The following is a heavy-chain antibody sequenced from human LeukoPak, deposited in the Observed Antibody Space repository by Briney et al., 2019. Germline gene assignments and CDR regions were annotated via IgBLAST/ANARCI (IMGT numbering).Heavy chain of an antibody. Sequence: GGSLRLSCAASGFTFSTYAMTWVRQAPGKGLELVSAFSPSGGSTYYADSVKGRFTISRDNSKNTLYLQMNSLRAEDTAVYYWARVLLWFGEYGMDVWGQGTTVTVSS. CDR3: ARVLLWFGEYGMDV. D-gene: IGHD3-10*01. CDR2: FSPSGGST. J-gene: IGHJ6*02. CDR1: GFTFSTYA. V-gene: IGHV3-23*01.